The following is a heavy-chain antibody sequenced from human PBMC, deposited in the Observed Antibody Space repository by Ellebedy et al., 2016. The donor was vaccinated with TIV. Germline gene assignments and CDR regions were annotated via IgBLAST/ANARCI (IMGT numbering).Heavy chain of an antibody. D-gene: IGHD2/OR15-2a*01. V-gene: IGHV4-4*02. Sequence: MPSETLSLTCGVSGGSINRDNNWSWVRRSPGRGLEWIGEVYNSGHTNYNPSLRSRVRISVDKSKSQFSLRLRSMTAADTAVYYCARDWTRGGGYFASWFDPWGQGTPVTVSS. CDR3: ARDWTRGGGYFASWFDP. CDR1: GGSINRDNN. CDR2: VYNSGHT. J-gene: IGHJ5*02.